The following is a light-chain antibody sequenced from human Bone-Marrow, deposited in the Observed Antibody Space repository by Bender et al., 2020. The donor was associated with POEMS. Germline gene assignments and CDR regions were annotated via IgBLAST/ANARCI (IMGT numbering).Light chain of an antibody. J-gene: IGLJ3*02. CDR2: DVS. V-gene: IGLV2-14*01. CDR1: SSDVGANNY. Sequence: QSALTQPASVSGSPGQSITISCTGTSSDVGANNYVSWYQQHPGKAPKLIIFDVSNRPSGVSNRFSGSKSGNTASLTISGLQAEDEADYYCSSYSRSSTWVFGGGTKLTVL. CDR3: SSYSRSSTWV.